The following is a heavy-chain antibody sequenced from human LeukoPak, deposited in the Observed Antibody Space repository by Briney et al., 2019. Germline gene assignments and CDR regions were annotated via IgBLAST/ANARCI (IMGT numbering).Heavy chain of an antibody. CDR2: IYYSGST. V-gene: IGHV4-59*08. Sequence: SETLSLICTVSGGSISSYYWSWIRQPPGKGLEWIGYIYYSGSTNYNPSLKSRVTISVDTSKNQFSLKLSSVTAADTAVYYCARRIPREADAFDIWGQGTMVTVSS. CDR1: GGSISSYY. J-gene: IGHJ3*02. D-gene: IGHD1-26*01. CDR3: ARRIPREADAFDI.